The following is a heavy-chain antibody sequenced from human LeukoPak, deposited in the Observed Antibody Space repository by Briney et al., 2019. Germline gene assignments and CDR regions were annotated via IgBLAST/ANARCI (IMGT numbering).Heavy chain of an antibody. D-gene: IGHD1-26*01. V-gene: IGHV4-4*07. J-gene: IGHJ4*02. CDR3: ARGQELLS. Sequence: SETLSLTCTVSGGSISSYYWSWIRQPAGKELEWIGRIYPSANTKYNPSLKSRVTMSVDTSKNQFSLKLSSVTAADTAVYYCARGQELLSGGQGTLVTVSS. CDR2: IYPSANT. CDR1: GGSISSYY.